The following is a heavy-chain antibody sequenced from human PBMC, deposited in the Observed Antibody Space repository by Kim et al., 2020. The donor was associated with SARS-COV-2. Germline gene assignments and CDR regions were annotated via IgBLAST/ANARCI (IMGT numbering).Heavy chain of an antibody. V-gene: IGHV3-7*03. CDR1: GFTFSSYW. D-gene: IGHD4-17*01. Sequence: GGSLRLSCAASGFTFSSYWMSWVRQAPGKGLEWVANIKQDGSEKYYVDSVKGRFTISRDNAKNSLYLQMNSLRAEDTAVYYCARGDYEGYYYGMDVWGQGTTVTVSS. CDR2: IKQDGSEK. CDR3: ARGDYEGYYYGMDV. J-gene: IGHJ6*02.